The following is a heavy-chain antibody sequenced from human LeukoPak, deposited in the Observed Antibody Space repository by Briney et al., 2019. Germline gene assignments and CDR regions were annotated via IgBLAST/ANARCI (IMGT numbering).Heavy chain of an antibody. CDR1: GGSISSYY. Sequence: SETLSLTCTVSGGSISSYYWSWIRQPAGKGLEWIGRIYTSGSTNYNPSLKSRVTMSVDTSKNQFSLKLSSVTAADTAVYYCARVHGSGSYRYYYYYMDVWGKRTTVTVSS. CDR2: IYTSGST. D-gene: IGHD3-10*01. V-gene: IGHV4-4*07. J-gene: IGHJ6*03. CDR3: ARVHGSGSYRYYYYYMDV.